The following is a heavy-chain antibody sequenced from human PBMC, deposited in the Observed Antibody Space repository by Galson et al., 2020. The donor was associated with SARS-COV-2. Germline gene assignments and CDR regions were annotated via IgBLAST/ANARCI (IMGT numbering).Heavy chain of an antibody. CDR3: ARGPFVYAAARPGYYYYGRDV. V-gene: IGHV1-3*01. J-gene: IGHJ6*02. CDR1: GYTFTSYA. CDR2: INAGNGNT. Sequence: ASVKVSCKASGYTFTSYAMHWVRQAPGQRLEWMGWINAGNGNTKYSQKFQGRVTITRDTSASTAYMELSSLRSEDTAVYYCARGPFVYAAARPGYYYYGRDVWGQGTTVTVSS. D-gene: IGHD6-6*01.